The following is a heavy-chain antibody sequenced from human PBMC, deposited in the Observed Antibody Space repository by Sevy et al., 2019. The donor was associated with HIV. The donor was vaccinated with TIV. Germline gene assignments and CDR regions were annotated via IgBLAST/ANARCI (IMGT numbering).Heavy chain of an antibody. CDR2: IYYSGST. J-gene: IGHJ5*02. CDR3: ASNNINWFDP. CDR1: GGSISSGDYY. Sequence: SETLSLTCTVSGGSISSGDYYWSWIRQPPGKGLEWIGYIYYSGSTSYHPSLKSRLTISIDTSKNQFSLKLSSVTAADTAVYYCASNNINWFDPWGQGTLVTVSS. D-gene: IGHD1-20*01. V-gene: IGHV4-30-4*01.